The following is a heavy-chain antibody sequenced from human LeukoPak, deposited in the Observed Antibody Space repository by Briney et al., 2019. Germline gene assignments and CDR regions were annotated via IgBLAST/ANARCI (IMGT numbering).Heavy chain of an antibody. Sequence: GGSLRLSCAASGFTFKTYAMSWVRQAPGKGLEWVSGIRSSGDSTYYADSVKGRFAISRDNSRNTLYLQMNSLSAEDTAVYYCAKEVRESAWFYFDYWGQGTLATVSS. D-gene: IGHD3-10*01. CDR1: GFTFKTYA. CDR3: AKEVRESAWFYFDY. J-gene: IGHJ4*02. V-gene: IGHV3-23*01. CDR2: IRSSGDST.